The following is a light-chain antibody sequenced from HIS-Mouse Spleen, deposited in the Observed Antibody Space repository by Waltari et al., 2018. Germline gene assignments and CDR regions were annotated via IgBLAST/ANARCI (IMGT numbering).Light chain of an antibody. Sequence: QSALTQPASVSGSPGQSITISCTGTSSDVGGYTYVSWYQQHPGKAPKLMIHDVSNRPSGVSNRFSGSKSGNTASLTISGLQAEDEADYYCSSYTSSSTHVVFGGGTKLTVL. V-gene: IGLV2-14*03. J-gene: IGLJ2*01. CDR3: SSYTSSSTHVV. CDR1: SSDVGGYTY. CDR2: DVS.